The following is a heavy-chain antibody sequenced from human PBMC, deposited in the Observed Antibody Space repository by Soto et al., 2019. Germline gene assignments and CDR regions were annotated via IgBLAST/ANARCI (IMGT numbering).Heavy chain of an antibody. D-gene: IGHD3-10*01. V-gene: IGHV4-34*01. CDR3: ARKGTMVRGVYFQH. CDR2: INHSGST. CDR1: GGSFSGYY. Sequence: QVQLQQWGAGLLKPSETLSLTCAVYGGSFSGYYWSWIRQPPGKGLEWIGEINHSGSTNYNPSLTRRVTISVDTSKNQFPLRLSSVTAADTAVYYCARKGTMVRGVYFQHWGQGTLVTVSS. J-gene: IGHJ1*01.